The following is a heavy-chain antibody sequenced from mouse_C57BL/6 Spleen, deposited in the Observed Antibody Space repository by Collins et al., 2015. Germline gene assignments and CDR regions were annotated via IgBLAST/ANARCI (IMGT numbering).Heavy chain of an antibody. CDR1: GFTFSSYG. J-gene: IGHJ4*01. CDR2: INSNGGST. Sequence: EVQLVESGGDLVKPGGSLKLSCAASGFTFSSYGMSWVRQTPDKRLELVATINSNGGSTYYPDSVKGRFTISRDNAKNTLYLQMSSLKSEDTAMYYCARDGYSDAMDYWGQGTSVTVSS. CDR3: ARDGYSDAMDY. V-gene: IGHV5-6-3*01. D-gene: IGHD2-3*01.